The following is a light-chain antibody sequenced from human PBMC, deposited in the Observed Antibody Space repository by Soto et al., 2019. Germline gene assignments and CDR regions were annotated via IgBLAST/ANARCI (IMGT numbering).Light chain of an antibody. J-gene: IGKJ5*01. V-gene: IGKV3-15*01. CDR1: QSVSNN. CDR3: XXYNDWPPIT. CDR2: YAS. Sequence: EIMMTQSPATLSVSPGESATLSCRASQSVSNNLAWYQHKPGQAPRLLIYYASTRATGIPARFSGSGSGTXXXXXXXXXXXXDFALXXXXXYNDWPPITFGQGTRLEIK.